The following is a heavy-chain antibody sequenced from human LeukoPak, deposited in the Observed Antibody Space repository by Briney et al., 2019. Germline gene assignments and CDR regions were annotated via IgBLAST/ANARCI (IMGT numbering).Heavy chain of an antibody. Sequence: PGGSLRLSCAASGFILNNYGVPWVRQAPGKGLEWVAVISYDGRYTYYADSVKGRFTISRDHSENMVYLQMNSLRAEDTAVYYCATYSSLNRREFQYWGQGTLLTVSS. CDR2: ISYDGRYT. CDR1: GFILNNYG. V-gene: IGHV3-30*03. D-gene: IGHD3-22*01. J-gene: IGHJ1*01. CDR3: ATYSSLNRREFQY.